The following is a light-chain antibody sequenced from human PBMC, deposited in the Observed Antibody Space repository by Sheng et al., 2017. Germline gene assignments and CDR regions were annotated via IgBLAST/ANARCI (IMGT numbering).Light chain of an antibody. CDR3: QVWDGGRDHVV. CDR2: DDS. Sequence: SYELTQPPSVSVAPGKTARFTCGGDNIGSKTVHWYQHKPGQAPVLVVYDDSGRPSGIPERFSGSNSGNTATLTISRVEAGDESDYYCQVWDGGRDHVVFGGGTKLSVL. CDR1: NIGSKT. J-gene: IGLJ3*02. V-gene: IGLV3-21*03.